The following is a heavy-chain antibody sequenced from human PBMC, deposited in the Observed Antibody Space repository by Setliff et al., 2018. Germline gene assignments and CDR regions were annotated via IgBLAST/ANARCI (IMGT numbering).Heavy chain of an antibody. D-gene: IGHD6-25*01. V-gene: IGHV3-23*01. J-gene: IGHJ3*01. CDR3: AKHVLSSGWPNDAFDF. CDR1: GFTFDDYV. Sequence: PGGSLRLSCAASGFTFDDYVMTWVRQAPGKGLEWVSGLNDVGHNTYYADSVKGRFTISRDNSKNTLYLQMNSLRAEDAAVYYCAKHVLSSGWPNDAFDFWGQGTMVTVSS. CDR2: LNDVGHNT.